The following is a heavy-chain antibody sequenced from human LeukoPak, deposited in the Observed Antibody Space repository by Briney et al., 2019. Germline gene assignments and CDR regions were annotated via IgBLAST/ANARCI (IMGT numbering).Heavy chain of an antibody. V-gene: IGHV4-4*02. CDR1: GGSISSSNW. D-gene: IGHD1-26*01. Sequence: SGTLSLTCAVSGGSISSSNWWSWVRQPPGKGLEWIGEIYHSGSTNYDPSLKSRVTISVDKSKNQFSLKLSSVTAADTAVYYCARDKSSRGSRLFDPWGQGTLVTVSS. J-gene: IGHJ5*02. CDR2: IYHSGST. CDR3: ARDKSSRGSRLFDP.